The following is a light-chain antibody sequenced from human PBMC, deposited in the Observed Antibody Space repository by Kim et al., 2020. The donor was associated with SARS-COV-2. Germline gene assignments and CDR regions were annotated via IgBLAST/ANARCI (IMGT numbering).Light chain of an antibody. CDR1: SSNIGAGYD. V-gene: IGLV1-40*01. Sequence: QSVLTQPPSVSGAPGQRVTISCTGSSSNIGAGYDVHWYQQLPGTAPKLLIYVNSNRPSGVPDRFSGYKSGTSASLAITGLQAEDEADYYCQSYDSSLSGSVFGGGTQLTVL. CDR2: VNS. CDR3: QSYDSSLSGSV. J-gene: IGLJ2*01.